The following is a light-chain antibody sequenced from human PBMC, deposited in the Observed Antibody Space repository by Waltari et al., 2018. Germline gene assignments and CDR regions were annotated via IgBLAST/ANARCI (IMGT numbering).Light chain of an antibody. V-gene: IGLV2-14*03. CDR3: SSFATFRTWV. CDR1: TSDVGGYNY. J-gene: IGLJ3*02. CDR2: DVT. Sequence: LTRPASVSGSPGQSITIPCTGTTSDVGGYNYFSWYQQHPGKATKLILYDVTKRPSGVSNRFSGSKSGNTASLTISGLQADDDADYYCSSFATFRTWVFGGGTRLTVL.